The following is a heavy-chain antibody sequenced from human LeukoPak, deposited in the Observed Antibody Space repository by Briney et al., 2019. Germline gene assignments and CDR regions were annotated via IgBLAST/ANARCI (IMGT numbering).Heavy chain of an antibody. Sequence: GRSLRLSCTASGFTFGDYTMSWVRQAPGKGLEWVGFIRSKTYGGTTEYAASVKGRFTISRDDSKSIAYLQMNSLRAEDTAVYYCARDRAYYYGSGTFDYWGQGTLVTVSS. CDR1: GFTFGDYT. CDR2: IRSKTYGGTT. J-gene: IGHJ4*02. V-gene: IGHV3-49*04. CDR3: ARDRAYYYGSGTFDY. D-gene: IGHD3-10*01.